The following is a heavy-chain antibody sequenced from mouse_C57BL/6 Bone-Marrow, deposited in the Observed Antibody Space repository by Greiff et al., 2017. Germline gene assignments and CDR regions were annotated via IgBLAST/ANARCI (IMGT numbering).Heavy chain of an antibody. D-gene: IGHD1-1*01. Sequence: VQLQQSGPELVKPGASVKISCKASGYAFSSSWMNWVKQRPGKGLEWIGRIYPGDGGTNYNGKFKGKATLTADQSSSTAYMQLSSLSSEDSAVYFCARNYYGSRYFDVWGTGTTVTVSS. CDR1: GYAFSSSW. V-gene: IGHV1-82*01. CDR3: ARNYYGSRYFDV. J-gene: IGHJ1*03. CDR2: IYPGDGGT.